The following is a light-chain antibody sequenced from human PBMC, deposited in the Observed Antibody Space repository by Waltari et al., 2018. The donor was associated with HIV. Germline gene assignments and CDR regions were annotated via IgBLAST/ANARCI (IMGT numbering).Light chain of an antibody. CDR1: QSIDNW. CDR3: QQYSSHYA. V-gene: IGKV1-5*03. J-gene: IGKJ2*01. Sequence: DIQMTQSPSNLSASVGDTVVITCRASQSIDNWFAWYQQKPGRAPRLLVSRTSLLESGVSPRFSGSGSGTEFTLTIRSLQPDDIGTYYRQQYSSHYAFGQGTRVE. CDR2: RTS.